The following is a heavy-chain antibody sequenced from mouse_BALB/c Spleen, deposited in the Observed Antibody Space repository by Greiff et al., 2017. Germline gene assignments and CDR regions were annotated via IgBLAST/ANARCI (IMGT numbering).Heavy chain of an antibody. Sequence: EVMLVESGGGLVKPGGSLKLSCAASGFTFSSYTMSWVRQTPEKRLEWVATISSGGSTYYPDSVKGRFTISRDNAKNTLYLQMSSLKSEDTAMYYCAREITTVYAMDYWGQGTSVTVSS. CDR3: AREITTVYAMDY. J-gene: IGHJ4*01. V-gene: IGHV5-6-4*01. CDR2: ISSGGST. D-gene: IGHD1-1*01. CDR1: GFTFSSYT.